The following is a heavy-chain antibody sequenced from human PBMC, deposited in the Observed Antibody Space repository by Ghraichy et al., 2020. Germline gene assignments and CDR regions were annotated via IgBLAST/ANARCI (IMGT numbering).Heavy chain of an antibody. CDR1: GGSVSSGSYY. Sequence: SETLSLTCTVSGGSVSSGSYYWSWIRQPPGKGLEWIGYIYYSGSTNYNPSLKSRVTISVDTSKNQFSLKLSSVTAADTAVYYCARGNVDIVATIISMGFGYWGQGTLVTVSS. D-gene: IGHD5-12*01. V-gene: IGHV4-61*01. CDR2: IYYSGST. J-gene: IGHJ4*02. CDR3: ARGNVDIVATIISMGFGY.